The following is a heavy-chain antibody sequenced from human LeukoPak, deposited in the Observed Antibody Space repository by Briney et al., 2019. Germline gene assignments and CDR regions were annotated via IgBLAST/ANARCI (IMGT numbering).Heavy chain of an antibody. CDR3: ARGRGIAVAGTVKSLEP. Sequence: SETLSLTCAVYGGSFSGYYWSWIRQPPGKGLEWIGEINHSGSTNYNPSLKSRVTISVDTSKNQFSLKLSSVTAADTAVYYCARGRGIAVAGTVKSLEPRRQGTMPTVSS. CDR2: INHSGST. D-gene: IGHD6-19*01. J-gene: IGHJ5*02. CDR1: GGSFSGYY. V-gene: IGHV4-34*01.